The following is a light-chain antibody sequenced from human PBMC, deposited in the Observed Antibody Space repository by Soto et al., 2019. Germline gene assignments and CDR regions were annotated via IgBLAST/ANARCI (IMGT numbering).Light chain of an antibody. CDR2: AAS. Sequence: DIQMIQSPSSXSTSIRDRVTITGRSSQCIISWLAWYQQKPGKAPKFVIYAASSLQSGLPSGFTGSGSGPDFTITISSLQPEHFATYYCQQYNNWPLYTFGQETKVDI. CDR3: QQYNNWPLYT. CDR1: QCIISW. J-gene: IGKJ2*01. V-gene: IGKV1D-12*01.